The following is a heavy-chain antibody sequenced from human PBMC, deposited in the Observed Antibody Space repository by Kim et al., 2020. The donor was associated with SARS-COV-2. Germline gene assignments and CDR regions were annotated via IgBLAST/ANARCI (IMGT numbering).Heavy chain of an antibody. J-gene: IGHJ4*02. CDR1: GGSISSSSYY. CDR3: TRHSRIVVVPAAILA. CDR2: IYYSGST. V-gene: IGHV4-39*01. D-gene: IGHD2-2*01. Sequence: SDTLSLTCTVSGGSISSSSYYWGWIRQPPGKGLEWIGSIYYSGSTYYNPSLKSRVTISVDTSKNQFSLKLSPVTAADTAVYYCTRHSRIVVVPAAILAWGQGTLVTVSS.